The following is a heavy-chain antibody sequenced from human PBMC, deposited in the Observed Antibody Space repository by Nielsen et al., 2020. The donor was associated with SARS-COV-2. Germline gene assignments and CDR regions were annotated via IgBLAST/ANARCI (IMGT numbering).Heavy chain of an antibody. D-gene: IGHD4-17*01. J-gene: IGHJ3*02. CDR1: GFTFSRYW. V-gene: IGHV4-30-4*01. Sequence: LRLSCAASGFTFSRYWMHWVRQPPGKGLEWIGYIYYSGTTYYNPSHESRATISVATSKSQFSLKLRSVTAADTAVYYCARATMTDADAFDIWGQGAMVSVSS. CDR3: ARATMTDADAFDI. CDR2: IYYSGTT.